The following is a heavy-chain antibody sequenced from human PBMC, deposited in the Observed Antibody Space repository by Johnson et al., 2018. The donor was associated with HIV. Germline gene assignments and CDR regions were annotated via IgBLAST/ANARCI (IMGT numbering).Heavy chain of an antibody. CDR1: GFTFSSYG. J-gene: IGHJ3*02. D-gene: IGHD5-12*01. CDR3: ARTLRPGPDTFDI. CDR2: IWYDGSNK. V-gene: IGHV3-33*01. Sequence: QVQVVESGGGVVQPGRSLRLSCAASGFTFSSYGMHWVRKAPGKGLEWVAVIWYDGSNKYYADSVKGRFTISRDNSKNTLYLQMNSLRAEDTAVYYCARTLRPGPDTFDIWGQGTMVTVSS.